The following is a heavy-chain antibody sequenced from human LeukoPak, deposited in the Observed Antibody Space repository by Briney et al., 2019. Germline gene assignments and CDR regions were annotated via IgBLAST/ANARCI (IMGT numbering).Heavy chain of an antibody. V-gene: IGHV3-74*01. Sequence: PGGSLRLSCAASGFTFSSYWMHRVRQAPGKGLVWVSRINSDGSSTSYADSVKGRFTISRDNAKNTLYLQMNSLRAEDTAVYYCAGDSRDWNYKTFDYWGQGTLVTVSS. CDR1: GFTFSSYW. CDR3: AGDSRDWNYKTFDY. D-gene: IGHD1-7*01. CDR2: INSDGSST. J-gene: IGHJ4*02.